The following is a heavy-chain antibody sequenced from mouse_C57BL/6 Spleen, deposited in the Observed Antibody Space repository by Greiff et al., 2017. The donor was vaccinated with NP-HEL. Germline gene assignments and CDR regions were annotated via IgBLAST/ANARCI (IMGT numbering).Heavy chain of an antibody. V-gene: IGHV1-15*01. D-gene: IGHD3-2*02. CDR3: TRLRLLYYAMDY. CDR1: GYTFTDYE. J-gene: IGHJ4*01. Sequence: QVQLQQSGAELVRPGASVTLSCKASGYTFTDYEMHWVKQTPVHGLEWIGAIDPETGGTAYNQKFKGKAILTADKSSSTAYMELRSLTSEDSAVYYCTRLRLLYYAMDYWGQGTSVTVSS. CDR2: IDPETGGT.